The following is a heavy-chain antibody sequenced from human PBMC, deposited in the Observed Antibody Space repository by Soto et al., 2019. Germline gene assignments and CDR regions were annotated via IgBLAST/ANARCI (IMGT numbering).Heavy chain of an antibody. CDR2: TYYRSKWYN. Sequence: PSQTLALPCAISGDSVSSNSAACNFIRQSPSRGLEWLGRTYYRSKWYNDYAVSVKSRITINPDTSKNQFSLQLNSVTPEDTAVYYCAREQLAVAGPLDYWGQGTLVTVSS. V-gene: IGHV6-1*01. J-gene: IGHJ4*02. CDR3: AREQLAVAGPLDY. D-gene: IGHD6-19*01. CDR1: GDSVSSNSAA.